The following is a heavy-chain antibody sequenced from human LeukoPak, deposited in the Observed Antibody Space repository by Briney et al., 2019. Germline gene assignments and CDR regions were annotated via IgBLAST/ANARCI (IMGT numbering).Heavy chain of an antibody. CDR3: ARVGSSSWTGWFDP. CDR1: GYTFPGYY. CDR2: INTNSGGT. V-gene: IGHV1-2*02. Sequence: GASVKVSCKASGYTFPGYYMHWERQAPGQGLEWMGWINTNSGGTNYAQKFQGRVTMTRDTSISTAYMELSRLRSDDTAVYYCARVGSSSWTGWFDPWGQGTLVTVSS. J-gene: IGHJ5*02. D-gene: IGHD6-13*01.